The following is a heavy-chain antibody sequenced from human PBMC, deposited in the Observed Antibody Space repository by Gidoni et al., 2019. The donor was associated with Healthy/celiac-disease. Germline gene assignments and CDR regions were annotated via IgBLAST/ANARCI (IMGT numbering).Heavy chain of an antibody. D-gene: IGHD3-10*01. CDR2: INHSGST. J-gene: IGHJ6*02. Sequence: QVQLQQWGAGLLKPSETLSLTCAVYGGSFSGYYWSWIRQPPGKGLEWIGEINHSGSTNSNPSLKSRVTISVDTSKNQFSLKLSSVTAADTAVYYCASLTYYGSGKSYYYYYGMDVWGQGTTVTVSS. CDR1: GGSFSGYY. V-gene: IGHV4-34*01. CDR3: ASLTYYGSGKSYYYYYGMDV.